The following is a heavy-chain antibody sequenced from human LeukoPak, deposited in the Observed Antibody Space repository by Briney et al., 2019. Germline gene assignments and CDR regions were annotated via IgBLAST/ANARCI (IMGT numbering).Heavy chain of an antibody. CDR1: GFTFSNAW. V-gene: IGHV3-15*01. CDR3: TTGPDRYYFDY. CDR2: IKSKTDGGTT. J-gene: IGHJ4*02. Sequence: PGGSLRLSCAASGFTFSNAWMSWVRQAPGKGLEWVGRIKSKTDGGTTDYAAPGKGRFTIARDDSKNTLYLQMNSLKTEDTAVYYCTTGPDRYYFDYWGQGTLVTVSS.